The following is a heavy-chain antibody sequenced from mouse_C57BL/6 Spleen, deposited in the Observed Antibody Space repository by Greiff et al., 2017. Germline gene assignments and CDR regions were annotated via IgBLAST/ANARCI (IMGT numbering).Heavy chain of an antibody. J-gene: IGHJ2*01. D-gene: IGHD2-4*01. CDR3: ARSGYDYDERYYFDY. V-gene: IGHV1-53*01. CDR2: INPSNGGT. Sequence: VQLQQSGTELVKPGASVKLSCKASGYTFPSYWMHWVKQRPGQGLEWIGNINPSNGGTNYNEKFKSKATLTVDKSSSTAYMQLSSLTSEDSAVYYWARSGYDYDERYYFDYWGQGTTLTGSS. CDR1: GYTFPSYW.